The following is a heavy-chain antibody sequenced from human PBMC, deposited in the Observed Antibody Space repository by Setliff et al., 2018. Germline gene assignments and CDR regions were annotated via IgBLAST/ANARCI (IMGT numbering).Heavy chain of an antibody. J-gene: IGHJ4*02. Sequence: LRLSCAASGFTFGDFAMTWVRQAPGKGLEWVSGIGGATTSYADSVKGRFTISRDNVKNSLFLQMNSLRAEDTAVYYCVRDLHWGFDYWGLGTLVTVSS. CDR2: IGGATT. D-gene: IGHD7-27*01. CDR1: GFTFGDFA. CDR3: VRDLHWGFDY. V-gene: IGHV3-48*01.